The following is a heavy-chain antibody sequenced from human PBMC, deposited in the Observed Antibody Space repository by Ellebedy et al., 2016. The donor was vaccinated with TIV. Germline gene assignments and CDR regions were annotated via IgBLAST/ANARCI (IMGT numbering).Heavy chain of an antibody. CDR3: ARDSSDIANY. Sequence: GESLKISCAASGFTFSSYWMSWVRQAPGKGLEWVANIKQDGSEKYYVDSVKGRFTISRDNAKNSLYLQMNSLRAEDTAVYYCARDSSDIANYWGQGTLVTVSS. CDR2: IKQDGSEK. V-gene: IGHV3-7*03. CDR1: GFTFSSYW. J-gene: IGHJ4*02. D-gene: IGHD2-15*01.